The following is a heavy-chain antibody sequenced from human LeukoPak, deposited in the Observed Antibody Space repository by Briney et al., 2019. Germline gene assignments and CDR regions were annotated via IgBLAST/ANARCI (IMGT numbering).Heavy chain of an antibody. J-gene: IGHJ3*02. V-gene: IGHV4-39*07. CDR3: ARVMRYYGSGSKAFRAFDI. CDR2: IYSSGST. CDR1: GASISSGSNY. D-gene: IGHD3-10*01. Sequence: SETLSLTCSVSGASISSGSNYWGWIRQPPGKTLEWIGSIYSSGSTYYNSSLQSRVIIIIDTPKNHFSLTLSSVTAADTAVYYCARVMRYYGSGSKAFRAFDIWGQGTMVTVSS.